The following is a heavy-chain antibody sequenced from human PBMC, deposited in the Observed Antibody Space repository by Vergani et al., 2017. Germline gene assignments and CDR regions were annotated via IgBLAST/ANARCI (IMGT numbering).Heavy chain of an antibody. J-gene: IGHJ3*02. CDR3: AREANLRFLEWLLSDAFDI. Sequence: EVQLVESGGGLVKPGGSLRLSCAASGFTFSSYSMNWVRQAPGKGLEWVSSISSSSSYIYYADSVKGRFTISRDNATNSLYLQMNSLRAEDTAVYYCAREANLRFLEWLLSDAFDIWGQGTMVTVSS. D-gene: IGHD3-3*01. CDR1: GFTFSSYS. V-gene: IGHV3-21*01. CDR2: ISSSSSYI.